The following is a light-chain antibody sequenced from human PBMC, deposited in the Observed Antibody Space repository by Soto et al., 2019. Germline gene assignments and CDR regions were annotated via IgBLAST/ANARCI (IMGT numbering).Light chain of an antibody. CDR2: EAS. V-gene: IGKV1-39*01. Sequence: DIQVTQSPSSLSASVGERVTITCRASQNIRTYLTWYQQKPGKAPKLLIYEASDLQSGVPSRFSGSGSVTDFSLTITSLQPEDFATYYCQHSFYAPQTFGQGTKVEIK. CDR3: QHSFYAPQT. CDR1: QNIRTY. J-gene: IGKJ1*01.